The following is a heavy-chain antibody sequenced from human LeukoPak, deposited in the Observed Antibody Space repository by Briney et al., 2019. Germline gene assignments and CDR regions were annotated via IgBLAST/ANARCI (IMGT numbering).Heavy chain of an antibody. CDR2: INAGNGNT. CDR3: ARDGPYYYFDY. J-gene: IGHJ4*02. Sequence: GASVTVSCMASGYTFTSYAMHWVRQAPGQRLEWMGWINAGNGNTKYSQKFQGRVTITRDTSASTAYMELSSLRSEDTAVYYCARDGPYYYFDYWGQGTLVTVSS. D-gene: IGHD3-10*01. V-gene: IGHV1-3*01. CDR1: GYTFTSYA.